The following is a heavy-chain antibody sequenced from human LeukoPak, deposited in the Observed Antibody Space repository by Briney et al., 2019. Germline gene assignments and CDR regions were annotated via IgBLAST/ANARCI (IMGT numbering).Heavy chain of an antibody. CDR2: ISSSSSYT. CDR3: AAESIYYDSSGYYSR. V-gene: IGHV3-11*05. J-gene: IGHJ4*02. CDR1: GFTFSDYY. D-gene: IGHD3-22*01. Sequence: NSGGSLRLSCAASGFTFSDYYMSWIRQAPGKGLEWVSYISSSSSYTNYADSVKGRFTISRDNAKNSLYLQTNSLRAEDTAVYYCAAESIYYDSSGYYSRWGQGTLVTVSS.